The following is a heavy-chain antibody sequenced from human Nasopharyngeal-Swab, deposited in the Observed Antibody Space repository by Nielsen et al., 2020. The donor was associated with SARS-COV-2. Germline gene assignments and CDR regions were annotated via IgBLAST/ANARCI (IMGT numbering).Heavy chain of an antibody. D-gene: IGHD3-9*01. V-gene: IGHV4-39*01. Sequence: SETLSLTCTVSGGSTNDRNSYWGWIRQPPGKGLEWIGSIYYSGSTYYNPSLKSRVTISIDMSKNQFSLKLSSVTAGETAVYYCARHLLQYFRAIDYWGQGTLVTVSS. CDR2: IYYSGST. J-gene: IGHJ4*02. CDR3: ARHLLQYFRAIDY. CDR1: GGSTNDRNSY.